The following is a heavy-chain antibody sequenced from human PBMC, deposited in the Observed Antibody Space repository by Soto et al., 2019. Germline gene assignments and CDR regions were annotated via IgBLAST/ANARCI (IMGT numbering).Heavy chain of an antibody. V-gene: IGHV3-74*01. CDR3: ARGTVRDVDFGDH. Sequence: EVQLVESGGRLVQPGGSLRLSCAASGFTFSSYWMHWVRQVPGKGLVWVSRISDDGIRTSYADSVRGRFIISRDNAKNSLYLQLISLRAEDTAVYYSARGTVRDVDFGDHWGQGTQVAVSS. CDR1: GFTFSSYW. J-gene: IGHJ4*02. D-gene: IGHD4-17*01. CDR2: ISDDGIRT.